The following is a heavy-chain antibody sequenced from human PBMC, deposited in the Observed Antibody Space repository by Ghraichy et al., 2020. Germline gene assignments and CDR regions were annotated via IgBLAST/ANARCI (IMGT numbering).Heavy chain of an antibody. Sequence: GGSLRLSCAASGFTFSTFGIHWVRQAPGKGLEWVAVIWYDGSNIYYADSVKGRFTISRDNSKNTLYLQMNSLRADDTAVYYCARDFWQLVGAYYYYYMDVWGKGTTVTVSS. CDR1: GFTFSTFG. J-gene: IGHJ6*03. V-gene: IGHV3-33*01. CDR2: IWYDGSNI. D-gene: IGHD6-6*01. CDR3: ARDFWQLVGAYYYYYMDV.